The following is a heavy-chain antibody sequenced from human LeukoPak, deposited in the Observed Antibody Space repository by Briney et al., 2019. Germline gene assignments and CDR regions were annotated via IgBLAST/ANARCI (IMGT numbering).Heavy chain of an antibody. CDR2: IYPGDSDT. CDR1: GYSFTSYW. J-gene: IGHJ6*03. Sequence: ESLKISCKGSGYSFTSYWIGWGRQMPGKGLEWMGIIYPGDSDTRYSPSFQGQVTISADKSINTAYLQWSSLKASDTAMYYCARMAYYYDSSGSTSDYMDVWGKGTTVTVSS. CDR3: ARMAYYYDSSGSTSDYMDV. V-gene: IGHV5-51*01. D-gene: IGHD3-22*01.